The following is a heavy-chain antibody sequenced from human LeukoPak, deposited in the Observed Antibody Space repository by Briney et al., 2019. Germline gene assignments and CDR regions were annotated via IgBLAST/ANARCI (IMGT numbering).Heavy chain of an antibody. CDR2: IYYSGST. CDR3: ARRRIVGAADFDY. Sequence: PSETLSLTCTVSGGSISSSSYYWGWIRQPPGKGLEWIGSIYYSGSTYYNPSLKSRVTISVDTSKNQFSLKLSSVTAADTAVYYCARRRIVGAADFDYWGPGTQVTVSS. J-gene: IGHJ4*02. D-gene: IGHD1-26*01. CDR1: GGSISSSSYY. V-gene: IGHV4-39*01.